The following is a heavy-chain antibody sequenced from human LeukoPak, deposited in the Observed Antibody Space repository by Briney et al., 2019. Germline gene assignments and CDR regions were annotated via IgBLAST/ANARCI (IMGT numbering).Heavy chain of an antibody. CDR1: GFSFSNAW. J-gene: IGHJ4*02. Sequence: GGSLRLSCAASGFSFSNAWMNWVRQAPGKGLEWVGLIKTKTVPGTTEYAAPVKGRFTISRDDSKNTLYLQMNSLKTEDTAVYYCTRGSNSDDSSDFDHWGQGTLVTVSS. D-gene: IGHD3-22*01. V-gene: IGHV3-15*01. CDR2: IKTKTVPGTT. CDR3: TRGSNSDDSSDFDH.